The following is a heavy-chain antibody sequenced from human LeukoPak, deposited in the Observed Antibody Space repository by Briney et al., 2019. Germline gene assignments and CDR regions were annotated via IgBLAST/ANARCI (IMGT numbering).Heavy chain of an antibody. V-gene: IGHV4-39*02. J-gene: IGHJ2*01. Sequence: PSETLSLTCSVSGASISRSTYYWGWIRQPPGKGLEWIGSVFHTGTAYYNPSLRSRVTISVDTSKNQFSLKLSSVTAADTAVYYCARDFPSRAVAPYWYFDLWGRGTLVTVSS. CDR2: VFHTGTA. CDR3: ARDFPSRAVAPYWYFDL. D-gene: IGHD6-19*01. CDR1: GASISRSTYY.